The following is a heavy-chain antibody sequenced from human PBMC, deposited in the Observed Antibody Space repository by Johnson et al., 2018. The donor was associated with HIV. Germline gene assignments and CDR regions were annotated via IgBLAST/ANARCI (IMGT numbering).Heavy chain of an antibody. J-gene: IGHJ3*02. CDR1: GFTFSSYG. CDR2: ISFDAINK. CDR3: ARDIAIQLWSQDAFDI. Sequence: QVQLVESGGGLVQPGRSLRLSCAASGFTFSSYGMHWVRQAPGKGLEWVAVISFDAINKYYADSVKGRFTISRDNSKNTLYLQINNLRAEDTAVYYWARDIAIQLWSQDAFDIWGQGTMVTVSS. V-gene: IGHV3-30*03. D-gene: IGHD5-18*01.